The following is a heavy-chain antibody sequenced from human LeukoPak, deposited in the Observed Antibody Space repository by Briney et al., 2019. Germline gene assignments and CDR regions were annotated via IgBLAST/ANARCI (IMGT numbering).Heavy chain of an antibody. J-gene: IGHJ5*02. Sequence: GASVMVSCKASGYTFTDYYIHWVRQAPGQGLEWMGWINPNSGDTNYAQNFQDRVTLTRDTSISTAYMELTNLRSDDTAVYYCARSNGAYYNWFDPWGQGTLVTVSS. CDR2: INPNSGDT. V-gene: IGHV1-2*02. CDR1: GYTFTDYY. CDR3: ARSNGAYYNWFDP. D-gene: IGHD2-8*01.